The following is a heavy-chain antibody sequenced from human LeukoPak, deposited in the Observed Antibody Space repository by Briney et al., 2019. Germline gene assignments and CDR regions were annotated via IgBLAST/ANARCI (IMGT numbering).Heavy chain of an antibody. V-gene: IGHV1-18*01. J-gene: IGHJ6*02. CDR1: GYTFTSYG. CDR2: ISAYNGNT. CDR3: ATTSIAAAGRNYYYYGMDV. D-gene: IGHD6-13*01. Sequence: ASVKVSCKASGYTFTSYGIGWVRQAPGQGLEWMGWISAYNGNTNYAQKLQGRVTMTTDTSTSTAYMELRSLRSDDTAVYYCATTSIAAAGRNYYYYGMDVWGQGTTVTVSS.